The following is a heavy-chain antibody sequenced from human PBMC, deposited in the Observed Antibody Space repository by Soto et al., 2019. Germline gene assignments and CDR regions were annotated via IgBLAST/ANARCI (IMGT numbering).Heavy chain of an antibody. D-gene: IGHD6-19*01. V-gene: IGHV3-43*01. CDR1: GFTFDDYT. J-gene: IGHJ6*02. CDR2: ISWDGGST. CDR3: AKDIDRPDSSGWRAGCGMDV. Sequence: EVQLVESGGVVVQPGGSLRLSCAASGFTFDDYTMHWVRQAPGKGLEWVALISWDGGSTYYADSVKGRFTISRDNSKNSLYLQMNSLRTEDTAVYYCAKDIDRPDSSGWRAGCGMDVWGQGTTVTVSS.